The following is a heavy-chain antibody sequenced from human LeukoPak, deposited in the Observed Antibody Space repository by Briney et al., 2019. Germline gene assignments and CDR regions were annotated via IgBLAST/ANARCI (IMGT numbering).Heavy chain of an antibody. J-gene: IGHJ5*02. CDR2: INYSGRT. CDR3: ARRRKDLNWFDP. CDR1: GDSISSSDLY. Sequence: SETLSLTCTVSGDSISSSDLYWGWIRRPPGKGLEWIALINYSGRTFYNPSLESRVTISVDMSKNQFSLRLNSVTAADTAVYYCARRRKDLNWFDPWGQGTLVTVSS. V-gene: IGHV4-39*01.